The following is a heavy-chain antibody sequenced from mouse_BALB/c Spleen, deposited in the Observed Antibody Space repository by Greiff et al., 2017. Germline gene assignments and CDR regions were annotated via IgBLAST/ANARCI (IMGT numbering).Heavy chain of an antibody. CDR1: GYAFSSSW. Sequence: QVQLQQSGPELVKPGASVKISCKASGYAFSSSWMNWVKQRPGQGLEWIGRIYPGDGDTNYNGKFKGKATLTADKSSSTAYMQLSSLTSVDSAVYFCARGGAYYGNPYGMDYWGQGTSVTVSS. D-gene: IGHD2-10*01. J-gene: IGHJ4*01. V-gene: IGHV1-82*01. CDR3: ARGGAYYGNPYGMDY. CDR2: IYPGDGDT.